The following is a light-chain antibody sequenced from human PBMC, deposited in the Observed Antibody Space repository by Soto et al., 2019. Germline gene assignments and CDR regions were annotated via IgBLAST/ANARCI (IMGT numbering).Light chain of an antibody. J-gene: IGKJ2*01. CDR2: WAS. CDR1: QSVLLTSNSKNY. Sequence: DIVMTQSPDSLAVSLGERATINCKSSQSVLLTSNSKNYLAWYQQKPGQPPKLLIYWASSRESGVPDRFSGSGSGTDFTLTISSLQAEDVALYYCQQYYTSPRTFGQGTKLEIK. V-gene: IGKV4-1*01. CDR3: QQYYTSPRT.